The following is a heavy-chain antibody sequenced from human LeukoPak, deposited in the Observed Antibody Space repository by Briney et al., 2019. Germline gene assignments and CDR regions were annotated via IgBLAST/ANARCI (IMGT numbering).Heavy chain of an antibody. J-gene: IGHJ4*02. CDR2: INPNSGGT. CDR1: GYTFTSYD. D-gene: IGHD2-21*02. Sequence: ASVKVSCKASGYTFTSYDINWVRQATGQGLEWMGWINPNSGGTNYAKKFQCRVTMTRDTSISTAYMELSRLRSDDTAVYYCAGSDCGGDCYLFDYWGQGTLVTVSS. CDR3: AGSDCGGDCYLFDY. V-gene: IGHV1-2*02.